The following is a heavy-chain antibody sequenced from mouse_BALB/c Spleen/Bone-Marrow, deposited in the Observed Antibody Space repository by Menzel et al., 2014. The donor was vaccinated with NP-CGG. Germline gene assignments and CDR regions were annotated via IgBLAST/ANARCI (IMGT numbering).Heavy chain of an antibody. D-gene: IGHD2-1*01. J-gene: IGHJ4*01. CDR2: IDTANGNT. CDR1: GFNIKDAY. Sequence: EVQLQESGAELVKPGASVKLFCTASGFNIKDAYMHWVEQRPEQGLEWIGRIDTANGNTKYDPKFQGKATITADTSSNTAYLQLSSLTSEDTAVYYCARYGNGLMDYWGQGTSVTVSS. CDR3: ARYGNGLMDY. V-gene: IGHV14-3*02.